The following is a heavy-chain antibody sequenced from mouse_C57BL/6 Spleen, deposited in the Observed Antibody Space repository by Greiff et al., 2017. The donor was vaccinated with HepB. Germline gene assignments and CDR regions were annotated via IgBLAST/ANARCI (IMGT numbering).Heavy chain of an antibody. CDR3: ARSGDYYGSSYGWYFDV. CDR2: IDPSDSET. D-gene: IGHD1-1*01. Sequence: QVQLQQPGAELVRPGSSVKLSCKASGYTFTSYWMHWVKQRPIQGLEWIGNIDPSDSETHYNQKFKDKATLTVDKSSSTAYMQLSSLTSEDSAVYYCARSGDYYGSSYGWYFDVGGTGTTVTVSS. V-gene: IGHV1-52*01. CDR1: GYTFTSYW. J-gene: IGHJ1*03.